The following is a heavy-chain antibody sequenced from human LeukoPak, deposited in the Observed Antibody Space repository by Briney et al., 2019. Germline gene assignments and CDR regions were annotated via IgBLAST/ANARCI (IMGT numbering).Heavy chain of an antibody. Sequence: GGSLRLSCAASGFTVSSNYMSWVRQAPGKGLKWVSVIYSGGSTYYADSVKGRFTISRDNSKNTLYLQMNSLRAEDTAVYYCARSYSSGWYDSWGQGTLVTVSS. V-gene: IGHV3-53*01. D-gene: IGHD6-13*01. CDR1: GFTVSSNY. CDR3: ARSYSSGWYDS. CDR2: IYSGGST. J-gene: IGHJ4*02.